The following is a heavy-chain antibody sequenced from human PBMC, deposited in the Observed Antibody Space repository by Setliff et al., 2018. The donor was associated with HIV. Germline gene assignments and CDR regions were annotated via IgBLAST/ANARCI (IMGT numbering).Heavy chain of an antibody. CDR3: ARRIDDSGSFPDKNWFDT. V-gene: IGHV4-4*09. J-gene: IGHJ5*02. CDR2: IFASGTT. Sequence: SETLSLTCNVSDDSFSTNYRSWVRQPPGKGLEWIGYIFASGTTKYNPSLQSRVTMSIDTSKNQFSLKLTSVTAADTAVYYCARRIDDSGSFPDKNWFDTWGQGSLVTVSS. CDR1: DDSFSTNY. D-gene: IGHD3-10*01.